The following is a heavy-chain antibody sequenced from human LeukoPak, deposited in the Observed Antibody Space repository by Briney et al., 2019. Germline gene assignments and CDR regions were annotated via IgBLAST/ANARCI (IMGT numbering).Heavy chain of an antibody. Sequence: PETLSLTCTVSGDSISSYYWSWIRQPPGKGLEWIGYIFYSGSTNYNPSLKSRVTISVGTSKNQVSLKLTSVTAADTAVYYCARARGGYDFYYFDYWGQGTLVIVSS. V-gene: IGHV4-59*08. CDR3: ARARGGYDFYYFDY. CDR2: IFYSGST. CDR1: GDSISSYY. J-gene: IGHJ4*02. D-gene: IGHD5-12*01.